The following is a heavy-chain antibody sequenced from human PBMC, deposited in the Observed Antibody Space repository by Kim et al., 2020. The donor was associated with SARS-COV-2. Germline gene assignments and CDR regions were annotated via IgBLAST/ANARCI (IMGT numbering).Heavy chain of an antibody. V-gene: IGHV3-23*01. J-gene: IGHJ4*02. CDR3: AKGDRDGYNFGGYFDY. CDR1: GFTFSSYA. D-gene: IGHD5-12*01. Sequence: GGSLRLSCAASGFTFSSYAMSWVRQAPGKGLEWVSAISGSGGSTYYADSVKGRFTISRDNSKNTLYLQMNSLRAEDTAVYYCAKGDRDGYNFGGYFDYWGQGTLVTVSS. CDR2: ISGSGGST.